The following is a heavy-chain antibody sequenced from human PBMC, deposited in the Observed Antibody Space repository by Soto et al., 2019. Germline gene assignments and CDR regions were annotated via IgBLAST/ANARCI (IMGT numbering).Heavy chain of an antibody. CDR3: AKIASSGWYYFDY. V-gene: IGHV1-69*13. CDR1: GGTFSSYA. J-gene: IGHJ4*02. CDR2: IIPIFGTA. Sequence: ASVKVSCKASGGTFSSYAISWVRQAPGQGLEWMGGIIPIFGTANYAQKFQGRVTITADESTSTAYMELSSLRSEDTAVYYCAKIASSGWYYFDYWGQGTLVTVSS. D-gene: IGHD6-19*01.